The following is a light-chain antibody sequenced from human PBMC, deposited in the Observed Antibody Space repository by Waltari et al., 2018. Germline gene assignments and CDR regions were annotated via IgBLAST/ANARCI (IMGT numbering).Light chain of an antibody. J-gene: IGLJ3*02. CDR1: GSTFEVNT. V-gene: IGLV1-44*01. Sequence: QSVLTQPPPAPGPPGRRVPTSVSGAGSTFEVNTLTWYQELPGTAPKLLSYSNNQRPSGGPDRFSGSKSGTSASLAISGLQSEDEADYYCAAWDDSLNGWVFGGGTKLTVL. CDR3: AAWDDSLNGWV. CDR2: SNN.